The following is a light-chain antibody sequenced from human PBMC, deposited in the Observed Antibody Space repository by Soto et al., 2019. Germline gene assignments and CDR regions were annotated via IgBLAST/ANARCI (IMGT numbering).Light chain of an antibody. Sequence: QSALTQPASVSGSPGQSITISCTGTSSDVGSYNLVSWYQQHPGKVPKLMIYEVSKRPSGVSNRFSGSKSGNTASLTISGLQAEDEADYYCCSYAGSSTHVVFGGGTKVTVL. V-gene: IGLV2-23*02. CDR1: SSDVGSYNL. CDR2: EVS. J-gene: IGLJ2*01. CDR3: CSYAGSSTHVV.